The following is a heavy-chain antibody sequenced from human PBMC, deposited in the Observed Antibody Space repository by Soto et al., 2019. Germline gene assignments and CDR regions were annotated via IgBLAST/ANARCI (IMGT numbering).Heavy chain of an antibody. CDR3: AKDRVGGTFYTPLAF. Sequence: QMQLVESGGGVVQPGGSLRLSCQASDFNFDNYGMHWVRQAPGKGLEWVAVITYDGSFQYYADSVKGRFTISRDNSKNTLSLHLNTLKPEDTAVYHCAKDRVGGTFYTPLAFWGQGTLVTVSS. CDR1: DFNFDNYG. D-gene: IGHD1-7*01. CDR2: ITYDGSFQ. V-gene: IGHV3-30*18. J-gene: IGHJ4*02.